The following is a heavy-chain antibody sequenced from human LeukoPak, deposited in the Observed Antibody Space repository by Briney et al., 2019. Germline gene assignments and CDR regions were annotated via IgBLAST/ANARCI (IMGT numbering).Heavy chain of an antibody. D-gene: IGHD3-10*01. CDR1: GYSFTSYW. CDR2: IDPSDSYT. CDR3: ARTYYGSGSYYH. V-gene: IGHV5-10-1*01. Sequence: GESLKISCKGSGYSFTSYWISWVRQMPGKGLEWMGRIDPSDSYTNYSPSFQGHVTISADMSISTAYLQWSSLKASDTAMYYCARTYYGSGSYYHWGQGTLVTVSS. J-gene: IGHJ4*02.